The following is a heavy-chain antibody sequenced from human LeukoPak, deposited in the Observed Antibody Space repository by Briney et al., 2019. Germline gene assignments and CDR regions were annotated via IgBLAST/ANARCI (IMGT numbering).Heavy chain of an antibody. D-gene: IGHD1-26*01. V-gene: IGHV5-51*01. J-gene: IGHJ4*02. CDR3: AKLGVGASHFDY. CDR1: VYSFTSYW. CDR2: IYPGDSDT. Sequence: GESLKISCQGSVYSFTSYWIGWVRQMPGKGLEWMGIIYPGDSDTKYSPSCQGQVTMSADKSITTAYLQWSSLKASDTAMYYCAKLGVGASHFDYWGQGTLVTVSS.